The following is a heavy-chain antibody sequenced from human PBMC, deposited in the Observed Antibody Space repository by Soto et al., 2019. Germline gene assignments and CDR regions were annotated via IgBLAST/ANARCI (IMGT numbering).Heavy chain of an antibody. J-gene: IGHJ1*01. CDR1: GFIFTDWF. V-gene: IGHV1-46*01. Sequence: HLAQSGPEVKRPGASVKISCKASGFIFTDWFMHWVRQAPGQGPEWMGIINTSGGSSIYSQKFQDRVTRTRDTSTSTLYLELSSLTSADTAVYYCAKEGAIPGEVDAWGQGTLGTVSS. D-gene: IGHD2-21*01. CDR2: INTSGGSS. CDR3: AKEGAIPGEVDA.